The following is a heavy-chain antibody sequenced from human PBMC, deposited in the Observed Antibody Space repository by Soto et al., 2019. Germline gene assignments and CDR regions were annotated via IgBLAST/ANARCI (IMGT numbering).Heavy chain of an antibody. J-gene: IGHJ4*02. D-gene: IGHD6-13*01. CDR3: ARGLTTGYSSSWYDY. V-gene: IGHV1-2*02. Sequence: ASVKVSCKDSGYTFTGYYMHWVRQAPGQGLEWMGWINPNSGGTNYAQKFQGRVTMTRDTSISTAYMELSRLRSDDTAVYYCARGLTTGYSSSWYDYWGQGTLVTVSA. CDR1: GYTFTGYY. CDR2: INPNSGGT.